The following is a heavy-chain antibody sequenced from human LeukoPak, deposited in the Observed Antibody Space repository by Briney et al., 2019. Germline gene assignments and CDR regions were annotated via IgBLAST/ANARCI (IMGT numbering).Heavy chain of an antibody. CDR2: IRYDGSNK. Sequence: GGSLRLSCAASGFTFTSYGMHWVRQAPGKGLEWVAFIRYDGSNKYYADSVKGRFTISRDNSKNTLYLQMNSLRGEDTAVYYCAKDGDTMSGTYYYDMDVWGKGTTVTIS. D-gene: IGHD1-26*01. V-gene: IGHV3-30*02. CDR1: GFTFTSYG. CDR3: AKDGDTMSGTYYYDMDV. J-gene: IGHJ6*03.